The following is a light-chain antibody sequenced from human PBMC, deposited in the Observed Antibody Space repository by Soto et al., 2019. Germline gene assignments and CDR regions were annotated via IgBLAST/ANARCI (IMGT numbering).Light chain of an antibody. CDR3: SSWTSSTTQV. V-gene: IGLV2-14*01. J-gene: IGLJ3*02. CDR2: EVN. CDR1: SSDVGAYNC. Sequence: QSALAQPASVSGSLGQSITISCTGTSSDVGAYNCVSWYQQHPGKAPKLMIYEVNNRPSGVSNRFSGSKSGNTASLTISGLQAEDEADYYCSSWTSSTTQVLGGGTKLTVL.